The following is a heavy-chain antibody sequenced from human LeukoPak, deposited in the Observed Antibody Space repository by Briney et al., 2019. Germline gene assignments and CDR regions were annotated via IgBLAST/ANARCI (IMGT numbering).Heavy chain of an antibody. CDR1: GFTFANYV. Sequence: GGSLRLSCAASGFTFANYVITWARQAPGKGLEWVSDIVGSGGNTFYANSVKGRFTISRDNSKNTLYLQMSSLRAEDSALYYCAKGSGYYGSNAEYYFDYWGQGTLVTVSS. CDR3: AKGSGYYGSNAEYYFDY. J-gene: IGHJ4*02. CDR2: IVGSGGNT. D-gene: IGHD4-23*01. V-gene: IGHV3-23*01.